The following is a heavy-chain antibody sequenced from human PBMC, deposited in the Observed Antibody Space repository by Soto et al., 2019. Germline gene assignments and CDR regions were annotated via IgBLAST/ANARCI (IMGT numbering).Heavy chain of an antibody. D-gene: IGHD3-3*01. J-gene: IGHJ3*02. CDR1: GGSISSYY. Sequence: ASETLSLTCTVSGGSISSYYWSWIRQPAGKGLEWIGRIYTSGSTNYNPSLKSRVTMSVDTSKNQFSLKLSSVTAADTAVYYCARDPPSDYYTLHDAFDIWGQGTMVTVSS. CDR3: ARDPPSDYYTLHDAFDI. V-gene: IGHV4-4*07. CDR2: IYTSGST.